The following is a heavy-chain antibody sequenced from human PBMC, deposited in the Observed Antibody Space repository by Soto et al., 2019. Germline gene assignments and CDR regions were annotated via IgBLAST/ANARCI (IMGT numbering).Heavy chain of an antibody. Sequence: PGGSLRLSCAASGFTFSSYAMHWVRQAPGKGLEWVAVISYDGSNKYYADSVKGRFTISRDNSKNTLYLQMNSLRAEDTAVYYCARDLGDGVTTGYYYGMDVWGQGTTVTVSS. CDR2: ISYDGSNK. V-gene: IGHV3-30-3*01. CDR1: GFTFSSYA. J-gene: IGHJ6*02. CDR3: ARDLGDGVTTGYYYGMDV. D-gene: IGHD4-17*01.